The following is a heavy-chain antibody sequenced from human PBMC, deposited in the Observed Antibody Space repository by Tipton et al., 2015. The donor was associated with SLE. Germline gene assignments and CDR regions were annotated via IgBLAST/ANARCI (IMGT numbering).Heavy chain of an antibody. V-gene: IGHV4-39*07. J-gene: IGHJ4*02. D-gene: IGHD2-2*01. CDR3: ARDTKY. CDR2: MYFSGNT. Sequence: TLSLTCTVSGGSISESTYSWDWIRRAPGKGLEWIGSMYFSGNTYYNPFLRSRGTISVDTSKNQFSLKLTSVTAADTAVYYCARDTKYWGQGTLAIVSS. CDR1: GGSISESTYS.